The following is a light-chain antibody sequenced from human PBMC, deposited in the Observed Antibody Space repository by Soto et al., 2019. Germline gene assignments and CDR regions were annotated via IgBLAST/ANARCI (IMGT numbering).Light chain of an antibody. Sequence: DIQMTQAPSSLSASVGDRVTITCRASQTISNYLSWYQQKPGKAPILLIYAAYSLHSGVPARFRGSGSGTDFTLTSSSLQPYDFENYYCQQSYRSWTFGQGTRVELK. CDR3: QQSYRSWT. J-gene: IGKJ1*01. CDR1: QTISNY. CDR2: AAY. V-gene: IGKV1-39*01.